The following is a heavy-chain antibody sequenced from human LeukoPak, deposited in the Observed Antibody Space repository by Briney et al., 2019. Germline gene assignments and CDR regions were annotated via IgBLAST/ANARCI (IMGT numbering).Heavy chain of an antibody. Sequence: PGGSLRLSCAASGFSFSVYWMHWVRQAPGKGPVWVSRIKTDGSITDYADFVKGRFTISRDNAKNSLYLQMNSLRAEDTAVYYCAREGLTETYYYDSSGYYGYWGQGTLVTVSS. V-gene: IGHV3-74*01. CDR1: GFSFSVYW. CDR2: IKTDGSIT. J-gene: IGHJ4*02. CDR3: AREGLTETYYYDSSGYYGY. D-gene: IGHD3-22*01.